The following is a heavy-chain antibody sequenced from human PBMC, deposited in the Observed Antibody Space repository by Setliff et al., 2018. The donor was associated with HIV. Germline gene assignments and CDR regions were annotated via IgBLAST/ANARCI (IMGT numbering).Heavy chain of an antibody. V-gene: IGHV4-34*01. CDR1: GGSFNAYY. Sequence: PSETLSLTCDVSGGSFNAYYWSWIRQPPGKGLEWIGESNHSGNTTYNPSLKSRVTISADTTKNQFSLKLNTVTAADTAVYSCHLEVPLMMGTPPPLWGQGTLVTVSS. J-gene: IGHJ4*02. D-gene: IGHD1-7*01. CDR3: HLEVPLMMGTPPPL. CDR2: SNHSGNT.